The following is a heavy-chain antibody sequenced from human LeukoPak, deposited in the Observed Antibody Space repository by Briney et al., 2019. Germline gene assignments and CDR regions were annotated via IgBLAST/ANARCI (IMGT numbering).Heavy chain of an antibody. Sequence: GRSLRLSCAASGFTFDDYAMHWVRQAPGKGLEWVPGISWNSGSIGYADSVKGRFTISRDNAKNSLYLQMNSLRAEDTALYYCAKGIGGATHDAFDIWGQGTMVTVSS. J-gene: IGHJ3*02. CDR2: ISWNSGSI. CDR1: GFTFDDYA. V-gene: IGHV3-9*01. CDR3: AKGIGGATHDAFDI. D-gene: IGHD1-26*01.